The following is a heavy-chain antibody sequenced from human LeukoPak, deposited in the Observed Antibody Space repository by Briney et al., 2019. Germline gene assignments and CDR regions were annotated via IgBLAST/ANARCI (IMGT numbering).Heavy chain of an antibody. V-gene: IGHV4-59*01. J-gene: IGHJ4*02. D-gene: IGHD3/OR15-3a*01. CDR1: GGSFSSYY. CDR2: IYYSGST. CDR3: AGEGLGPFDY. Sequence: SETLSLTCAVYGGSFSSYYWSWIRQPPGKGLEWIGYIYYSGSTNYNPSLKSRVTISLDTSKNQFSLKLSSVTAADTAVYYCAGEGLGPFDYWGQGTLVTVSS.